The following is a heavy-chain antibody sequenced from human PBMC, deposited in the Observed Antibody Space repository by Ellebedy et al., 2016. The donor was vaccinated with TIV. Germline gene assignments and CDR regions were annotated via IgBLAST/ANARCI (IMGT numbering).Heavy chain of an antibody. Sequence: GGSLRLXXAASGFTFSSYWMSWVRQAPGKGLEWVANIKQDGSEKYYVDSVKGRFTISRDNAKNSLYLQMNSLRAEDTAVYYCARDMTAMVWGLIPHYYYYGMDVWGQGTTVTVSS. CDR1: GFTFSSYW. J-gene: IGHJ6*02. CDR3: ARDMTAMVWGLIPHYYYYGMDV. V-gene: IGHV3-7*01. CDR2: IKQDGSEK. D-gene: IGHD3-10*01.